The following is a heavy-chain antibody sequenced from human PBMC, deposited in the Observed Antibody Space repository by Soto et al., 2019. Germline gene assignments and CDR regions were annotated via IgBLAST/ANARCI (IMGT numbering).Heavy chain of an antibody. CDR1: GGSVSSNIYY. V-gene: IGHV4-31*03. D-gene: IGHD3-22*01. J-gene: IGHJ4*02. CDR2: IYYSGST. Sequence: SETLSLTCSVSGGSVSSNIYYWTWVRQHPGKGPEWIGHIYYSGSTYYNPSLKSRVTISLDMSKNQFSLKLTSVSAADTAVYYCARGYDYDSGGYLFDYWGQGTLVTVSS. CDR3: ARGYDYDSGGYLFDY.